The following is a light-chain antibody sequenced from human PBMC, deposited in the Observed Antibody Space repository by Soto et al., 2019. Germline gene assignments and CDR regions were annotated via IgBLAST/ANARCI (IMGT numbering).Light chain of an antibody. CDR3: QQYGGSPFA. J-gene: IGKJ3*01. CDR1: QSVSSSN. CDR2: GAS. Sequence: EIVLTQSPGTLSLSPGERVSLSCRASQSVSSSNLAWYQQKPGQAPRLLIYGASSRATGVSDRFSGSGSGTEFTLSISRLQPEDSAVYYCQQYGGSPFAFGPGTKVEIK. V-gene: IGKV3-20*01.